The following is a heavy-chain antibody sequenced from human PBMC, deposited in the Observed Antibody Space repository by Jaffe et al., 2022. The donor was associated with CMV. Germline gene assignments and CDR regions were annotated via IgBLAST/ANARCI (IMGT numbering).Heavy chain of an antibody. CDR2: IRSKANSYAT. CDR1: GFTFSGSA. D-gene: IGHD3-10*01. J-gene: IGHJ4*02. Sequence: EVQLVESGGGLVQPGGSLKLSCAASGFTFSGSAMHWVRQASGKGLEWVGRIRSKANSYATAYAASVKGRFTISRDDSKNTAYLQMNSLKTEDTAVYYCTRSLGYGSGSTFDYWGQGTLVTVSS. CDR3: TRSLGYGSGSTFDY. V-gene: IGHV3-73*02.